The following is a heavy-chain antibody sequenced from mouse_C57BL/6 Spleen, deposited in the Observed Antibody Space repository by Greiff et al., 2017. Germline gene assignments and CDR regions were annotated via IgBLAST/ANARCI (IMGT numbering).Heavy chain of an antibody. CDR2: ISGGGGNT. V-gene: IGHV5-9*01. Sequence: EVMLVESGGGLVKPGGSLKLSCAASGFTFSSYTMSWVRQTPEKRLEWVATISGGGGNTYYPDSVKGRFTISRDNAKNTLYLQMSSLRSEDTALYYCARRGATGSFAYWGQGTLVTVSA. CDR1: GFTFSSYT. J-gene: IGHJ3*01. D-gene: IGHD1-1*01. CDR3: ARRGATGSFAY.